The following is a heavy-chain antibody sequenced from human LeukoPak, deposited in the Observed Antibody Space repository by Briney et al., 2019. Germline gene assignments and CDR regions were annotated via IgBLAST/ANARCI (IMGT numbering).Heavy chain of an antibody. CDR1: GFTFSSYA. CDR3: AKGGNWESSSWYHDYYMDA. J-gene: IGHJ6*03. D-gene: IGHD6-13*01. Sequence: GGSLRLSCAASGFTFSSYAMSWVRQAPGKGLEWVSAISGSGGSTYYADSVKGRFTISRDNSKNTLYLQMNSLRAEDTAVYYCAKGGNWESSSWYHDYYMDAWGKGTTVTVSS. CDR2: ISGSGGST. V-gene: IGHV3-23*01.